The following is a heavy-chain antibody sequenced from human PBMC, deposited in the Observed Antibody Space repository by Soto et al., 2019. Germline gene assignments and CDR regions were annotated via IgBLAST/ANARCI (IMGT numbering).Heavy chain of an antibody. CDR2: IAYDGSKK. J-gene: IGHJ4*02. CDR3: AKTFLQYVTGTSCDY. Sequence: QVQLVESGGGVVQPGRSLRLSCAASGFTFSSYGMHWVRQAPGKGLEWVAVIAYDGSKKYYADSVKGRFTISRDNSKNTLYLQMNSLRAEDTAVYYCAKTFLQYVTGTSCDYWGQGTLVTVSS. V-gene: IGHV3-30*18. CDR1: GFTFSSYG. D-gene: IGHD1-20*01.